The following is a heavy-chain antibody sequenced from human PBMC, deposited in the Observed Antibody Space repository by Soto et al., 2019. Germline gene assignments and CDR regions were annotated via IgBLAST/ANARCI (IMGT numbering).Heavy chain of an antibody. V-gene: IGHV2-5*02. CDR2: FNWDDDK. CDR1: GFSLSTTGVG. Sequence: QITLKESGPTLVKPTQTLTLTCSFSGFSLSTTGVGVGWIRQSPGKALGWLAIFNWDDDKRYSPSLKSRVTITKDTSKNQVVLTVTDMDPVDTGTYYCARSLWFGELHWGQGALVTVSS. J-gene: IGHJ4*02. D-gene: IGHD3-10*01. CDR3: ARSLWFGELH.